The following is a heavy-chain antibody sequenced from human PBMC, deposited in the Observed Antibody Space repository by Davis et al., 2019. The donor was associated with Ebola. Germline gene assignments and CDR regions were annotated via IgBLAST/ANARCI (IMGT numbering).Heavy chain of an antibody. Sequence: ASVKVSCKASGYTFTDSYIHWVRQAPGHGLEYMGWINPNNGDTYYAPKFQGRVTLTRDTSISTAFMELSGLTSDDTADYYCARDLTGITCCSWGQGTLVTVSS. D-gene: IGHD2-2*01. CDR1: GYTFTDSY. CDR2: INPNNGDT. V-gene: IGHV1-2*02. CDR3: ARDLTGITCCS. J-gene: IGHJ5*02.